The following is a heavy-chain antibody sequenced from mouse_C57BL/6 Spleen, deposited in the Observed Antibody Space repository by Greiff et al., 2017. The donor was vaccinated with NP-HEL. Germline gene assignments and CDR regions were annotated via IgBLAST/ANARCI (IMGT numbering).Heavy chain of an antibody. V-gene: IGHV1-54*01. CDR3: ARPLYYDGPFAY. D-gene: IGHD1-1*01. Sequence: QVQLKQSGAELVRPGTSVKVSCKASGYAFTNYLIEWVKQRPGQGLEWIGVINPGSGGTNYNEKFKGKATLTADKSSSTAYMQLSSLTSEDSAVYFCARPLYYDGPFAYWGQGTLVTVSA. CDR1: GYAFTNYL. J-gene: IGHJ3*01. CDR2: INPGSGGT.